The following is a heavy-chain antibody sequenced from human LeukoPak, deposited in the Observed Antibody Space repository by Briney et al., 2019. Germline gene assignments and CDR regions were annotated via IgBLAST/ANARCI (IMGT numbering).Heavy chain of an antibody. CDR2: ISSSSSSYI. CDR1: GFTFSSYS. CDR3: ARDHGVTGTTYDY. V-gene: IGHV3-21*01. D-gene: IGHD1-7*01. J-gene: IGHJ4*02. Sequence: PGGSLRLSCAASGFTFSSYSMNWVRQAPGKGLEWVSSISSSSSSYIYYADSVKGRFTISRDNAKNSLYLQMNSLRAEDTAVYYCARDHGVTGTTYDYWGQGTLVTVSS.